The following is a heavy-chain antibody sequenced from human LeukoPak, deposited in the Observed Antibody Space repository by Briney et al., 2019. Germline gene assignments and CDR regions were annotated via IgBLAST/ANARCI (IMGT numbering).Heavy chain of an antibody. CDR2: ISSSSSYI. V-gene: IGHV3-21*01. Sequence: GGSLRLSCAASGFTFSNYSMNWVRQAPGKGLEWVSSISSSSSYIYYADSVKGRFTISRDNAKNSLYLQMNSLRAEDTAVYYCARTVAGKYFQHWGQGTLVTVSS. D-gene: IGHD6-19*01. CDR1: GFTFSNYS. CDR3: ARTVAGKYFQH. J-gene: IGHJ1*01.